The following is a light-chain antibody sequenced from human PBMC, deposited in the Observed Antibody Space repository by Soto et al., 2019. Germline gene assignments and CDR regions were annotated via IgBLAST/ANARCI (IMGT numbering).Light chain of an antibody. CDR2: GNS. CDR1: SSNIGAGYD. J-gene: IGLJ3*02. Sequence: QSVLTQPPSVSGAPGQRVTISCTGSSSNIGAGYDVPWYQQLPGTAPKLLIYGNSNRPSGVPDRFSGSKSGTSASLAITGLQAEDEADDYCQSYDSGLSALFGGGTKLTVL. V-gene: IGLV1-40*01. CDR3: QSYDSGLSAL.